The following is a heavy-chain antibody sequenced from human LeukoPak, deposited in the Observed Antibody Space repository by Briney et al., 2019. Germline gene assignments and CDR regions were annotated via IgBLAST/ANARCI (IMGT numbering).Heavy chain of an antibody. CDR1: GYSISSGYY. J-gene: IGHJ4*02. CDR3: ARTSTRALVY. V-gene: IGHV4-38-2*02. CDR2: IYHSGST. Sequence: PSETLSLTCTGSGYSISSGYYCGWIRQPPGMGLEWIGSIYHSGSTYYNPSLKSRVTISVDTSKNQFSLKLSSVTAADTAVYYCARTSTRALVYWGQGTLVTVSS. D-gene: IGHD1-1*01.